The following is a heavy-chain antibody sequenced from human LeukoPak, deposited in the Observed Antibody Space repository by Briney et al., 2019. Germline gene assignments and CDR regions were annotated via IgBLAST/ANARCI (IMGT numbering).Heavy chain of an antibody. Sequence: PGGSLRLSCAASGFIFSSYAVSWVRQAPGKGLEWVSAISSSGGSTNYADSVKGRFTISRDNSKNTLYLQMNSLRAADTAVYYCAKRSCSGGSCNFDYWGQGTLVTVSS. CDR1: GFIFSSYA. CDR2: ISSSGGST. D-gene: IGHD2-15*01. CDR3: AKRSCSGGSCNFDY. J-gene: IGHJ4*02. V-gene: IGHV3-23*01.